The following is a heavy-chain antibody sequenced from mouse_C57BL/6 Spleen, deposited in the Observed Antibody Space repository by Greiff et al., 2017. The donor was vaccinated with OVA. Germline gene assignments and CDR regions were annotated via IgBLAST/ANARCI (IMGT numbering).Heavy chain of an antibody. CDR1: GYAFSSSW. J-gene: IGHJ2*01. CDR2: IYPGDGDT. Sequence: QVQLQQSGPELVKPGASVKISCKASGYAFSSSWMNWVKQRTGKGLEWIGRIYPGDGDTNYNGKFKGKATLTADKSSSTAYMQLSSLTSEDSAVYFCARYSNYEGGFDYWGQGTTLTVSS. D-gene: IGHD2-5*01. V-gene: IGHV1-82*01. CDR3: ARYSNYEGGFDY.